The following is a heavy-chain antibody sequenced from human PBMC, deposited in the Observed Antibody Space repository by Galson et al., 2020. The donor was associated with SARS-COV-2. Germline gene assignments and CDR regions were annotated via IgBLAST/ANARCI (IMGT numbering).Heavy chain of an antibody. V-gene: IGHV4-59*01. D-gene: IGHD3-16*01. CDR3: ARTSMIPLYYYYYGMDV. Sequence: ASETLSLTCTVSGGSISSYYWSWIRQPPGKGLEWIGYIYYSGSTNYNPSLKSRVTISVDTSKNQFYLKLSSVTAADTAVYYCARTSMIPLYYYYYGMDVWGQGTTVTVSS. CDR2: IYYSGST. J-gene: IGHJ6*02. CDR1: GGSISSYY.